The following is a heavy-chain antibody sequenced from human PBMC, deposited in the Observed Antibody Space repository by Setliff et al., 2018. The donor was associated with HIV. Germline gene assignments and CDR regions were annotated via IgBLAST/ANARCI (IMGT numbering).Heavy chain of an antibody. CDR1: GGIFSNYA. Sequence: SVKVSCKASGGIFSNYAIDWVRLAPGQGLERVGGIIPSFGTADYAQRFQGGVTITADESTSTAYMELSSLRAADTAVYYCAGGDMISFGGVGPFDYWGQGTLVTVSS. J-gene: IGHJ4*02. CDR3: AGGDMISFGGVGPFDY. D-gene: IGHD3-16*01. CDR2: IIPSFGTA. V-gene: IGHV1-69*13.